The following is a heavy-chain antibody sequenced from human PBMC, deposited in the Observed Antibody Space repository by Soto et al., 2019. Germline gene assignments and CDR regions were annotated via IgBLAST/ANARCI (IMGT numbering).Heavy chain of an antibody. CDR1: GGSISGGGFS. Sequence: SETLSLTCAVSGGSISGGGFSWSWIRQPPGKGLEWIGYILHTGGTQYNPSLKSRVSMSVDKSRNQFSLHLTSVTAADTAVYYCARLQFGEGFDYWGQGALVTVSS. CDR3: ARLQFGEGFDY. D-gene: IGHD3-10*01. CDR2: ILHTGGT. J-gene: IGHJ4*02. V-gene: IGHV4-30-2*01.